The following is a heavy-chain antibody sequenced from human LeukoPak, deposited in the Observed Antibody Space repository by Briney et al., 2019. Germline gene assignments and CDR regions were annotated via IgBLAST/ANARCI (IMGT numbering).Heavy chain of an antibody. Sequence: PGGSLRLSCAASGFTVSGDYMSWVRQAPGKGLEWVSVIYSGGSTYYADSVKGRFTISRDNSKNTLYLQMNSLRAEDTAVYYCAKDIVRGYYDSSGYEEPMFDYWGQGTLVTVSS. V-gene: IGHV3-53*01. J-gene: IGHJ4*02. CDR2: IYSGGST. D-gene: IGHD3-22*01. CDR1: GFTVSGDY. CDR3: AKDIVRGYYDSSGYEEPMFDY.